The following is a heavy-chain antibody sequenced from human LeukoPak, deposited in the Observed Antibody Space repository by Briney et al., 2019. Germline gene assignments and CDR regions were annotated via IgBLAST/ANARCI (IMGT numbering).Heavy chain of an antibody. D-gene: IGHD3-22*01. CDR1: VYTFNNYV. Sequence: ASVKVSCKSSVYTFNNYVVTWVRQAPGQGLEWMGWIRPYNGDTKYGQNLQGRVTMTTDTTTSTAYMELRSLRSDDTAVYYCARDGYYDSSARPPVDYWGQGTLVTVSS. CDR2: IRPYNGDT. V-gene: IGHV1-18*01. J-gene: IGHJ4*02. CDR3: ARDGYYDSSARPPVDY.